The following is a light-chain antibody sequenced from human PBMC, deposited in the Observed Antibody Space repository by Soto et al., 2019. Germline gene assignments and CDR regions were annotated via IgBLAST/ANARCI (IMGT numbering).Light chain of an antibody. CDR1: QTISRT. Sequence: EILMTQSPATLSVSPGEGLTLSCRASQTISRTLAWYQQRPGQAPRLLIYGASSRATGVPARFSGSGSGTEFTLTISSLQSEDFAVYCCQQYNDWPVTFGGGTKVEIK. CDR3: QQYNDWPVT. J-gene: IGKJ4*01. CDR2: GAS. V-gene: IGKV3-15*01.